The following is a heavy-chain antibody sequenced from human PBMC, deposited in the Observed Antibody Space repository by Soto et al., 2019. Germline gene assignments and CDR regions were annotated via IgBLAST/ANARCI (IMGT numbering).Heavy chain of an antibody. D-gene: IGHD3-10*01. J-gene: IGHJ5*02. Sequence: SETLSLTCTVSGGSISSYYWSWIRQPPGKGLEWIGYIYYSGSTNYNPSLKSRVTISVDTSKNQFSLKLSSVTAADTAVYYCARGTGSTIVRGVLDPWGQGTLVTVS. V-gene: IGHV4-59*01. CDR1: GGSISSYY. CDR2: IYYSGST. CDR3: ARGTGSTIVRGVLDP.